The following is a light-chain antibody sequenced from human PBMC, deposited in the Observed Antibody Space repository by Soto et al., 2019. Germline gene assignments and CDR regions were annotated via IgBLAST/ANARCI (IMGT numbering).Light chain of an antibody. CDR2: GAS. CDR1: QSVSSNY. CDR3: QQYGRSPPIT. Sequence: EMVLTQSPGPLSLSPGERATLSCRCSQSVSSNYLAWYQQKPGQPPRLLIYGASSRATGIPDRFSGSGSGTDFTLTISRLEPEDFAVYYCQQYGRSPPITLGQGTRLEIK. J-gene: IGKJ5*01. V-gene: IGKV3-20*01.